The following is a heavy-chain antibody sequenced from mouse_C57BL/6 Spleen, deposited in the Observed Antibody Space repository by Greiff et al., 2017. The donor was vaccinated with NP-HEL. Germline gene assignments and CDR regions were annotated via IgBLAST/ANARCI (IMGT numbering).Heavy chain of an antibody. CDR2: IYPGSGST. V-gene: IGHV1-55*01. D-gene: IGHD2-4*01. Sequence: QVQLQQPGAELVKPGASVKMSCKASGYTFTSYWITWVKQRPGQGLEWIGDIYPGSGSTNYNEKFKSKATLTVDTSSSTAYMQLSSLTSEDAAFYYCARTALYYDYDWFAYWGQGTLVTVSA. CDR3: ARTALYYDYDWFAY. J-gene: IGHJ3*01. CDR1: GYTFTSYW.